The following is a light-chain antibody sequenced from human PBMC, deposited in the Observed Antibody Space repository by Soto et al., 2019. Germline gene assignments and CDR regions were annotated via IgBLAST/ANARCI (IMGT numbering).Light chain of an antibody. CDR2: DAS. V-gene: IGKV3-15*01. CDR3: QQYDDWPET. J-gene: IGKJ1*01. Sequence: EKVMTQSPATLSVSPGERATLSCRASQSVSSNLAWYQQKPGQAPRLLIYDASTRATGIPARFSGSGSGTEFTLTISSLQSEDLAVYYRQQYDDWPETFGQGTKVEIK. CDR1: QSVSSN.